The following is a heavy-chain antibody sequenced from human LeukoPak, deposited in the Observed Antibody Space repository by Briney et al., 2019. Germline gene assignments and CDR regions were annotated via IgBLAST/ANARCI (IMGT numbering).Heavy chain of an antibody. CDR2: INHSGST. CDR3: ARHNPYAARGRSYYYYYYMDV. J-gene: IGHJ6*03. D-gene: IGHD3-16*01. Sequence: PSETLSLTCAVCGGSFSGYYWSRIRQPPGKGLEWIGEINHSGSTNYNPSLKSRVTISVDTSKNQFSLKLSSVTAADTAVYYCARHNPYAARGRSYYYYYYMDVWGKGTTVTISS. CDR1: GGSFSGYY. V-gene: IGHV4-34*01.